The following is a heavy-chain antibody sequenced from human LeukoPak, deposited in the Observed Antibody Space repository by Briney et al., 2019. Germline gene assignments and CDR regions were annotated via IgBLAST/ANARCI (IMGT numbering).Heavy chain of an antibody. CDR2: ISSSGSCI. J-gene: IGHJ4*02. Sequence: GALRLSCAASGFTFTSYEMNWVGQAQAKGLEGVSYISSSGSCIYYAVSVKGRFTIPRDNAKISLYLQMNSLRAEGTAVYYCSRDSSAYDSSGYQLYWGQGTLVTVCS. V-gene: IGHV3-48*03. CDR3: SRDSSAYDSSGYQLY. D-gene: IGHD3-22*01. CDR1: GFTFTSYE.